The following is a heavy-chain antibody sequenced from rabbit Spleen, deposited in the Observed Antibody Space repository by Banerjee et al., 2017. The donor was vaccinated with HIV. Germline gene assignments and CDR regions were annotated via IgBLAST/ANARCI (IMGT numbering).Heavy chain of an antibody. Sequence: HLKESGGGLVQPGGSLKLSCTASGFTLSNYYMNWVRQAPGKGLEWIGYIDPVFGITYYANWVNGRFSISRENAQNTVFLQMTSLTAADTATYFCARGIAYGYAGDAYPPYAMDLWGPGTLVTVS. CDR3: ARGIAYGYAGDAYPPYAMDL. J-gene: IGHJ6*01. CDR1: GFTLSNYY. CDR2: IDPVFGIT. D-gene: IGHD6-1*01. V-gene: IGHV1S7*01.